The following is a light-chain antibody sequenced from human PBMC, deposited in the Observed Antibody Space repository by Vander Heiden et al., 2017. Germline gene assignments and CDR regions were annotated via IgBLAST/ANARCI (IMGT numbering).Light chain of an antibody. Sequence: EIVMTQSPATLSVSSGETATLSCRASQSVSSNLAWYQQKPGQATRLLIYGASTRATGIPARFSGSGSGTEFSLTISSLQSEDFAVYYCQQYKNWPRTFGQGTKVEIK. CDR2: GAS. CDR3: QQYKNWPRT. CDR1: QSVSSN. J-gene: IGKJ1*01. V-gene: IGKV3-15*01.